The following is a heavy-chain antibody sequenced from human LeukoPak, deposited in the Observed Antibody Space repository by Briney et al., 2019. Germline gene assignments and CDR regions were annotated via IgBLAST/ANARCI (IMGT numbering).Heavy chain of an antibody. V-gene: IGHV1-46*01. CDR1: GYTFTSYY. Sequence: ASVKVSCKASGYTFTSYYIHWVRQAPGQGLEWMGRINPSGGSTSYAQKFQGRVTMTRDMSTSTVYMELSSLRSEDTAMFYCARELDGEGATPYYYFDYWGQGTLVTVSS. CDR2: INPSGGST. D-gene: IGHD1-26*01. J-gene: IGHJ4*02. CDR3: ARELDGEGATPYYYFDY.